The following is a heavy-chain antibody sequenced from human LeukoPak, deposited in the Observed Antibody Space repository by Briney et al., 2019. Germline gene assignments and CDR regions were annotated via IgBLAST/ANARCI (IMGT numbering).Heavy chain of an antibody. Sequence: ASVKVSCKASGYTFTGYYMHWVRQAPGQGLEWMGWISAHHDNTNYAQKFQGRVTMTTDTSTSTACMELRSLRSDDTAVYYCARVRENNWKYGVEVGNSFDPWGQGTLVTVSS. CDR2: ISAHHDNT. J-gene: IGHJ5*02. CDR3: ARVRENNWKYGVEVGNSFDP. D-gene: IGHD1-1*01. CDR1: GYTFTGYY. V-gene: IGHV1-18*04.